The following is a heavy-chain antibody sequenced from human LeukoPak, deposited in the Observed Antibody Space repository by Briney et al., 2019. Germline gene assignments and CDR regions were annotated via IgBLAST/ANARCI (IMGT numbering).Heavy chain of an antibody. D-gene: IGHD1-1*01. CDR2: INAGNGNT. CDR3: ATLEVGRPHEV. Sequence: GASVKVSCKASGYTFTSYAMHWVRQAPGQRLEWMGWINAGNGNTKYSQKFQGRVTMTEDTSTDTAYMELSSLRSEDTAVYYCATLEVGRPHEVWGQGTTVTVSS. CDR1: GYTFTSYA. J-gene: IGHJ6*02. V-gene: IGHV1-3*01.